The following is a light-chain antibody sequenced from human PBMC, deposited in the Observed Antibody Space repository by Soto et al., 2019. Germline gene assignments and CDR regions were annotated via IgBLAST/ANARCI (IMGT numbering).Light chain of an antibody. Sequence: EIVLTQSPGTLSLSPGERATLSRRASQSVSSNYLAWSQQKPGQAPRLLIYGASTRATGVPDRFSGSGSGTDFTLTISRLEPEDFAVYYCQQYGSSPRTFGQGAKVDIK. J-gene: IGKJ1*01. CDR3: QQYGSSPRT. CDR1: QSVSSNY. V-gene: IGKV3-20*01. CDR2: GAS.